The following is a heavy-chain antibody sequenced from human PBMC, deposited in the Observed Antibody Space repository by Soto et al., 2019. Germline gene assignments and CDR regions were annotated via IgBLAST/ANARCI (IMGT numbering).Heavy chain of an antibody. CDR2: IWYDGSNK. Sequence: GGSLRLSCAASGFTFSSYAMRWVRQAPGKGLEWVAVIWYDGSNKYYADSVKGRFTISRDNSKNTLYLQMNSLRAEDTAVYYCAREHTVVVTAIPSWFDPWGQGTLVTV. CDR3: AREHTVVVTAIPSWFDP. V-gene: IGHV3-33*08. CDR1: GFTFSSYA. D-gene: IGHD2-21*02. J-gene: IGHJ5*02.